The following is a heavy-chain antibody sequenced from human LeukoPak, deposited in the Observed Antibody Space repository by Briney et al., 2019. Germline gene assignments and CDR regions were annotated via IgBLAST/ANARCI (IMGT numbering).Heavy chain of an antibody. J-gene: IGHJ4*02. CDR1: GDSISSYY. D-gene: IGHD6-19*01. CDR3: ARQRYSSGRLDY. CDR2: VYYSGST. Sequence: PAETLSLTCTVSGDSISSYYWSWIRQPPGKGLEWIGYVYYSGSTKYNPSLKSRVTISIDTSKNQFSLKLSSVTAADTAVYYCARQRYSSGRLDYWGPGTPVTVSS. V-gene: IGHV4-59*08.